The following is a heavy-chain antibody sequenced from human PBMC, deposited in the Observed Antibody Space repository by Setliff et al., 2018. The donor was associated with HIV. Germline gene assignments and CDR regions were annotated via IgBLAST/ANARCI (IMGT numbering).Heavy chain of an antibody. J-gene: IGHJ4*02. CDR2: IIPMYGVT. CDR3: VPRYCSSTSCYEY. CDR1: GGTFSSYV. V-gene: IGHV1-69*05. Sequence: VASVKVSCKASGGTFSSYVISWVRQAPGQGPEWMGGIIPMYGVTNYAQKFQGRVTITTDESTSTAYMELSSLRSEDTAVYYCVPRYCSSTSCYEYWGQGTLVTVSS. D-gene: IGHD2-2*01.